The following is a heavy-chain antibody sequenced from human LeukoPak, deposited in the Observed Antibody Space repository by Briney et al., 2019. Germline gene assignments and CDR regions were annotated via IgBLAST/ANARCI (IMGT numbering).Heavy chain of an antibody. J-gene: IGHJ4*02. CDR1: GGTFSSYA. V-gene: IGHV1-69*04. Sequence: GASVTVSCTASGGTFSSYAISWVRQAPGQGLEWMGRIIPIFGIANYAQKFQGRVTITADKSTSTAYMELSSLRSEDTAVYYCARGPGDYDILTGYLNLYFDYWGQGTLVTVSS. CDR2: IIPIFGIA. D-gene: IGHD3-9*01. CDR3: ARGPGDYDILTGYLNLYFDY.